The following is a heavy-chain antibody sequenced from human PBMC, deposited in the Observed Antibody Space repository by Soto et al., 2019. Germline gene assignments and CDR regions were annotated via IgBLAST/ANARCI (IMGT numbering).Heavy chain of an antibody. CDR2: ISSSSSYI. CDR1: GFAFSSYS. J-gene: IGHJ3*02. Sequence: PGGSLRLSCAAAGFAFSSYSMNWVRQAPGKGLEWVSSISSSSSYIYYADSVKGRFTISRDNAKNSLYLQMNSLRAEDTAVYYCARKAAVVAANAFDIWRQGTMVTVSS. V-gene: IGHV3-21*01. CDR3: ARKAAVVAANAFDI. D-gene: IGHD2-15*01.